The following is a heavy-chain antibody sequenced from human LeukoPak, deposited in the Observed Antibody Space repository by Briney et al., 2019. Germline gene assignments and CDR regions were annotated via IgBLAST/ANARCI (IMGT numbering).Heavy chain of an antibody. V-gene: IGHV3-21*01. CDR1: GFTFSSYS. D-gene: IGHD1-26*01. J-gene: IGHJ4*02. Sequence: GGSLRLSCAASGFTFSSYSMNWVRQAPGKGLEWVSSISSSSYIYYADSVKGRFTISRDNAKNSLYLQMNSLRAEDTAVYYCARTITTWELPAFDYWGQGTLVTVSS. CDR3: ARTITTWELPAFDY. CDR2: ISSSSYI.